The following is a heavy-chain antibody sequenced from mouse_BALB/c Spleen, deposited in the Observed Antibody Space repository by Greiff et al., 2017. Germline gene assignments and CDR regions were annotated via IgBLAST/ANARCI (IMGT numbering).Heavy chain of an antibody. CDR3: ARRLRYLFDY. Sequence: EVQLQESGAELVKPGASVKLSCTASGFNIKDTYMHWVKQRPEQGLEWIGRIDPANGNTKYDPKFQGKATITADTSSNTAYLQLSSLTSEDTAVYYCARRLRYLFDYWGQGTTLTVSS. CDR1: GFNIKDTY. J-gene: IGHJ2*01. D-gene: IGHD1-1*01. CDR2: IDPANGNT. V-gene: IGHV14-3*02.